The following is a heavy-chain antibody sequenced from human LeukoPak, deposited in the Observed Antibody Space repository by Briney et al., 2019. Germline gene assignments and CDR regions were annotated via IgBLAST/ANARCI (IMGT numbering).Heavy chain of an antibody. Sequence: GGSLRLSCAASGFTLSDYWMHWVRQAPGKGLVWVSHINGDGSSTTYADSVKGRFTISRDNAKNSLYLQMNSLRAEDTAVYYCARESGGYYPSFDYWGQGTLVT. D-gene: IGHD3-22*01. CDR3: ARESGGYYPSFDY. J-gene: IGHJ4*02. V-gene: IGHV3-74*01. CDR2: INGDGSST. CDR1: GFTLSDYW.